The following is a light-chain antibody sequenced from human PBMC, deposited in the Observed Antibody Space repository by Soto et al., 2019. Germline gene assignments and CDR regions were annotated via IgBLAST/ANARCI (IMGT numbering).Light chain of an antibody. CDR2: EVS. J-gene: IGLJ1*01. V-gene: IGLV2-8*01. Sequence: QSALTQPPSASGSPGDSLTISCTGTSSDVDDYNFISWYRQDPGKAPKLLIYEVSKRPAAVSPRFSGSKSGNTAALTISKLQAEDEAYYYCSSYVGSRYFFGSGTKLTVL. CDR1: SSDVDDYNF. CDR3: SSYVGSRYF.